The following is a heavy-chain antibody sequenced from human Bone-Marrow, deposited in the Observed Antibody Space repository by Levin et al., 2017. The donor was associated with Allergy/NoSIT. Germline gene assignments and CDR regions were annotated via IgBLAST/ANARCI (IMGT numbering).Heavy chain of an antibody. CDR1: GGSFRDYY. CDR2: INHSGST. J-gene: IGHJ3*02. D-gene: IGHD2-15*01. Sequence: SQTLSLTCAVYGGSFRDYYWNWLRQPPGKGLEWIAEINHSGSTNYNPSLKSRVTISVDTSKNQFSLKLSSVTAADTAVYYCARGYIVVVVSAPDAFDIWGQGTLVTVSS. CDR3: ARGYIVVVVSAPDAFDI. V-gene: IGHV4-34*01.